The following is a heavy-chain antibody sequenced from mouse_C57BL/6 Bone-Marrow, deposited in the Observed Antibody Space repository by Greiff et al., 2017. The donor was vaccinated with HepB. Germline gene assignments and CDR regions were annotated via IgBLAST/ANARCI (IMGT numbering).Heavy chain of an antibody. D-gene: IGHD1-1*01. CDR3: ARHGPWSYLYAMDY. CDR2: FSPGSGSI. CDR1: GSTFTEYT. J-gene: IGHJ4*01. V-gene: IGHV1-62-2*01. Sequence: VKVVDSGAELVKPGASVKLSCKASGSTFTEYTIHWVKQRSGQGLEWIGWFSPGSGSIKYNEKFKDKATLTADKSSSTVYMELSRLTSEDSAVYFCARHGPWSYLYAMDYWGQGTSVTVSS.